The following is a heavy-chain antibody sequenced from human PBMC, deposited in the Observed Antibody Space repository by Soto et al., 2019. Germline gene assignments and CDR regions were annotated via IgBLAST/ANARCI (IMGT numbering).Heavy chain of an antibody. V-gene: IGHV3-48*03. J-gene: IGHJ6*02. Sequence: GGSLRLSCTASGFAFGISEMNWFRQAPGKGLEWVAYITSTGGSISYADSVKGRFTISRDNAKSSLYLQMNSLRAEDTALYYCALGYYYYGIDVWGQGTTVTVSS. CDR2: ITSTGGSI. D-gene: IGHD2-2*03. CDR3: ALGYYYYGIDV. CDR1: GFAFGISE.